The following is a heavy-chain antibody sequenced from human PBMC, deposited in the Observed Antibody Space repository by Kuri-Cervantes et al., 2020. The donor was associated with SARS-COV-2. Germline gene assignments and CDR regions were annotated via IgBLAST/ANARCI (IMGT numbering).Heavy chain of an antibody. CDR3: AQVTTQEFDY. D-gene: IGHD4-17*01. V-gene: IGHV2-5*05. J-gene: IGHJ4*02. CDR1: GGSISSHYW. CDR2: IYWDDDK. Sequence: TLSLTCTVAGGSISSHYWSWIRQLPGKGLEWLALIYWDDDKRYGPSLKSRLTITKDTSKNQVVLTMTNMDPVDTATYYCAQVTTQEFDYWGQGTLVTVSS.